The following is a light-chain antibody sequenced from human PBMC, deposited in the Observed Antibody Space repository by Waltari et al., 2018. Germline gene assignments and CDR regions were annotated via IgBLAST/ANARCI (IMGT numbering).Light chain of an antibody. J-gene: IGLJ3*02. CDR3: CSYAGSRTWV. CDR1: SRAIGTFNL. V-gene: IGLV2-23*02. Sequence: QSALTQPASVSGSPGQSISTSCIGTSRAIGTFNLSSWYLQYPGPPPKLLIYDVSQRPSGVSNRFSGSKSGNTASLTISGLQAEDEAIYYCCSYAGSRTWVFGGGAKLTVL. CDR2: DVS.